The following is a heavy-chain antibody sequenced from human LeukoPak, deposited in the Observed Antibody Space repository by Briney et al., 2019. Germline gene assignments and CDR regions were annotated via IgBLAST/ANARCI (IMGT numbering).Heavy chain of an antibody. CDR1: GFTFSSYE. D-gene: IGHD6-19*01. J-gene: IGHJ4*02. CDR2: IGSSGSTI. CDR3: ARVTSGWSYFDS. Sequence: GGSLRLSCAASGFTFSSYEMNWVRQAPGKGLEWVSYIGSSGSTIYHADSVRGRFTISRDNAKNLLYLQMSSLRADDTAIYYCARVTSGWSYFDSWGQGTLVTVSS. V-gene: IGHV3-48*03.